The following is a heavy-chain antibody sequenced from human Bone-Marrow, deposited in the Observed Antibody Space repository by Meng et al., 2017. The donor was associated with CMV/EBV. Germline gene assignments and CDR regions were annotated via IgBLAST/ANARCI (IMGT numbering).Heavy chain of an antibody. CDR3: ARDLVSSGYYYPFDY. Sequence: GESLKISCAASGFTVSSNYMSWVRQAPGKGLEWVSVIYSGGSTYYADPVKGRFTISRDNSKNTLYLQMSSLRAEDTAVYYCARDLVSSGYYYPFDYWGQGTLVTVSS. D-gene: IGHD3-22*01. J-gene: IGHJ4*02. V-gene: IGHV3-66*02. CDR1: GFTVSSNY. CDR2: IYSGGST.